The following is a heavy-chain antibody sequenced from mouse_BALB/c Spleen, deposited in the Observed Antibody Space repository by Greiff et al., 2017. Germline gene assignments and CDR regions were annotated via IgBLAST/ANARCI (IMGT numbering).Heavy chain of an antibody. V-gene: IGHV5-17*02. CDR3: ARGGVRQAMDY. CDR2: ISSGSSTI. CDR1: GFTFSSFG. J-gene: IGHJ4*01. D-gene: IGHD2-14*01. Sequence: DVKLVESGGGLVQPGGSRKLSCAASGFTFSSFGMHWVRQAPEKGLEWVAYISSGSSTIYYADTVKGRFTISRDNPKNTLFLQMTSLRSEDTAMYYCARGGVRQAMDYWGQGTSVTVSS.